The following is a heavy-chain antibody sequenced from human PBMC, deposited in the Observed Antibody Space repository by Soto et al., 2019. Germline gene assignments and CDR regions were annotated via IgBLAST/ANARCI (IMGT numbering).Heavy chain of an antibody. CDR3: ARVFGEAKVFDF. V-gene: IGHV3-48*01. CDR1: GVSVSIYS. J-gene: IGHJ4*02. Sequence: PGGCLKLSSAASGVSVSIYSMNWVRQAPGKGLEWVSYISNSSSTIYYADSVKGRFTISRDNAKNSLYLQMNSLRAEDTAVYYCARVFGEAKVFDFLVQGTLVTGTS. D-gene: IGHD3-10*01. CDR2: ISNSSSTI.